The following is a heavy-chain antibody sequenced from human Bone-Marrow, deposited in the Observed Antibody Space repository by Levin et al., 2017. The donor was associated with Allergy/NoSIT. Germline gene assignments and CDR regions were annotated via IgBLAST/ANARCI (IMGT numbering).Heavy chain of an antibody. D-gene: IGHD6-6*01. J-gene: IGHJ4*02. CDR2: IASDCDDT. Sequence: LSLTCAASGFTFGTSAMTWVRQAPGKGLEWVSAIASDCDDTYYSDSLRGRFTISRDNSKHRLYLHMKSLRADDTAIYYCAKAGAARGAYYFDSWGQGTLVTVSS. CDR3: AKAGAARGAYYFDS. V-gene: IGHV3-23*01. CDR1: GFTFGTSA.